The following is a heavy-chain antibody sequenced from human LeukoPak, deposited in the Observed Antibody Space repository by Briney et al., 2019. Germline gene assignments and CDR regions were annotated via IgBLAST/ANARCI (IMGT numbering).Heavy chain of an antibody. J-gene: IGHJ4*02. D-gene: IGHD6-19*01. CDR2: INPSGGST. CDR1: GYTFTIYY. Sequence: ASVRVSCTASGYTFTIYYMHGVRQAPGQALEWMGIINPSGGSTTYAQKFQGRVTMTRDTSTSTVYMELSSLRSEDTAVYYCATSYSSGWVDYWGQGTLVTVSS. V-gene: IGHV1-46*01. CDR3: ATSYSSGWVDY.